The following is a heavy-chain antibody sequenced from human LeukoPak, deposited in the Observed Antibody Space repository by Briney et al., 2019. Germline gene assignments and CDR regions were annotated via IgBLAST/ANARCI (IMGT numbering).Heavy chain of an antibody. J-gene: IGHJ4*02. CDR2: IYSGGST. V-gene: IGHV3-53*01. Sequence: GGSLRLSCAASGFTVSSNYVSWVRQAPGKGLEWVSVIYSGGSTYYADSVKGRFTISRDNSKNTLYLQMNSLRAEDTAVYYCARDSLWWATSSPYYFDYWGQGTLVTVSS. CDR3: ARDSLWWATSSPYYFDY. D-gene: IGHD2-21*01. CDR1: GFTVSSNY.